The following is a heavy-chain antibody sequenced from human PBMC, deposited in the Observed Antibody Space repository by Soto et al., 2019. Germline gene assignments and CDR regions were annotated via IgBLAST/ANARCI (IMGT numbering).Heavy chain of an antibody. Sequence: EVQLLESGGGLVQPGGSLRLSCAASGFSFSSYAMSWVRQAPGKGLEWVSAISGSGGSTYYADSVRGQFTISRDNSKNTLNLQMNTLRDDDTAVYYCAKVPPPYIILTGYYRTWGQGTLVTVSS. V-gene: IGHV3-23*01. CDR3: AKVPPPYIILTGYYRT. J-gene: IGHJ5*02. D-gene: IGHD3-9*01. CDR1: GFSFSSYA. CDR2: ISGSGGST.